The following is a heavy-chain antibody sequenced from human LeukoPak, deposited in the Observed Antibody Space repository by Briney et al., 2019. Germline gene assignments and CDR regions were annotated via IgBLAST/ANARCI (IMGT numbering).Heavy chain of an antibody. J-gene: IGHJ6*03. CDR3: ARGRVSSSSWSSTYYYYFYMDV. V-gene: IGHV4-59*11. CDR2: IDHTGST. D-gene: IGHD6-13*01. Sequence: SETLSLICSVFGDSISMHYWSWIRQPPGKGLEWIGYIDHTGSTNYNPSLNSRVTISRDTSKNHFSLELSSVTAADTAVYFCARGRVSSSSWSSTYYYYFYMDVWGKGTTVTVSS. CDR1: GDSISMHY.